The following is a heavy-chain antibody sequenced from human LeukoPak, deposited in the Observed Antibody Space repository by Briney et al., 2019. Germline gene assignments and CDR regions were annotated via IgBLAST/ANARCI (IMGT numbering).Heavy chain of an antibody. V-gene: IGHV1-2*02. J-gene: IGHJ4*02. CDR1: GYTFTAYY. CDR2: INPNTGGT. Sequence: ASVKVSCKVSGYTFTAYYIHWVRQAPGQGLEWMGCINPNTGGTNYAQRFQGRVTMTRDTSISTAYMELGRLRFDDTAIYYCARPTATVTTSLKFWGQGNLVTVSS. CDR3: ARPTATVTTSLKF. D-gene: IGHD4-17*01.